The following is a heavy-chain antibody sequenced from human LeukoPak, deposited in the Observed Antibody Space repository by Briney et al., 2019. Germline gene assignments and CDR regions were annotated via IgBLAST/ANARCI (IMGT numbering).Heavy chain of an antibody. D-gene: IGHD6-19*01. Sequence: PGGSLRLSCAASGFTFSSYEMNWVRQAPGKGLEWVSYISSSGSTIYYADSVKGRFTISRDNAKNSLYLQMNSLRAEDTAVYYCAREPIAVAGTYYIDYGGQGTLVTVSS. CDR1: GFTFSSYE. J-gene: IGHJ4*02. V-gene: IGHV3-48*03. CDR3: AREPIAVAGTYYIDY. CDR2: ISSSGSTI.